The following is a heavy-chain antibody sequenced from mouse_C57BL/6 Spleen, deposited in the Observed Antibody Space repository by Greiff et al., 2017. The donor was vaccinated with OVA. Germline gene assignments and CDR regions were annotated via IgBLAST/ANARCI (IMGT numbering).Heavy chain of an antibody. CDR3: TREAGYSNYAWFAY. CDR1: GFTFSSYA. J-gene: IGHJ3*01. D-gene: IGHD2-5*01. V-gene: IGHV5-9-1*02. Sequence: EVQVVESGEGLVKPGGSLKLSCAASGFTFSSYAMSWVRQTPEKRLAWVAYISRGGDYIYYADPVKGRFTISRDNARNTLYLQMSSLKSEDTAMYYCTREAGYSNYAWFAYWGQGTLVTVSA. CDR2: ISRGGDYI.